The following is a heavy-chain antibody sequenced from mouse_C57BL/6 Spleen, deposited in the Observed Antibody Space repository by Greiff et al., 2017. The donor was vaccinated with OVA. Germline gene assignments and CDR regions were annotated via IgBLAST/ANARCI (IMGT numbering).Heavy chain of an antibody. J-gene: IGHJ4*01. CDR3: ARHVVYEEFYYARDY. CDR1: GFTFSSYG. Sequence: EVKLVESGGDLVKPGGSLKLSCAASGFTFSSYGMSWVRQTPDKRLEWVATISSGGSYTYYPDSVKGRFTISRDNAKNTLYLQMSSLKSEDTAMYYFARHVVYEEFYYARDYWGQGTSVTVSS. CDR2: ISSGGSYT. V-gene: IGHV5-6*02. D-gene: IGHD2-3*01.